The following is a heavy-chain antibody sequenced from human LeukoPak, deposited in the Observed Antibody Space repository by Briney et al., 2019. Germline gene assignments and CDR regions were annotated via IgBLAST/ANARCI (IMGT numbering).Heavy chain of an antibody. CDR1: GGSFSGYY. Sequence: SKTLSLTCAVYGGSFSGYYWSWIRQPPGKGLEWIGEINHSGNTNYNPSLKSRVTISVDTSKNQFSLKLSSVTAADTALYYCAKALFGSGSLNAFDIWGQGTMVTVSS. J-gene: IGHJ3*02. CDR3: AKALFGSGSLNAFDI. D-gene: IGHD3-10*01. V-gene: IGHV4-34*01. CDR2: INHSGNT.